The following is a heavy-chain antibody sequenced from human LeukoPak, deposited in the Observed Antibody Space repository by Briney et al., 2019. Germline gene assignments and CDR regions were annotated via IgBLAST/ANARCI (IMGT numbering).Heavy chain of an antibody. J-gene: IGHJ4*02. CDR2: ISGSGGST. V-gene: IGHV3-23*01. CDR3: ARGRLVVTALDY. CDR1: GFTFSSYG. D-gene: IGHD2-21*02. Sequence: GGSLRLSCAVSGFTFSSYGMSWVRQAPGKGLEWVSAISGSGGSTYYADSVKGRLTISRDNSKNTLYLQMGSLRPEDMAVYYCARGRLVVTALDYWGQGTLVTVSS.